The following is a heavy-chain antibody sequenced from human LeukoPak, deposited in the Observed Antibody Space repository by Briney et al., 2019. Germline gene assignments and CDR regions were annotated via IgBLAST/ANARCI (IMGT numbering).Heavy chain of an antibody. CDR1: GASISSRSHY. J-gene: IGHJ4*02. V-gene: IGHV4-39*07. Sequence: SETLSLTCTVSGASISSRSHYWVWIRQPPGKGLEWIGSIYYSGTTYYNPSLKSRVSMSVDTSRNQFSLKLTSVTAADTAVYYCARKYGSSSPHYWGQGTLVTVSS. CDR3: ARKYGSSSPHY. D-gene: IGHD6-6*01. CDR2: IYYSGTT.